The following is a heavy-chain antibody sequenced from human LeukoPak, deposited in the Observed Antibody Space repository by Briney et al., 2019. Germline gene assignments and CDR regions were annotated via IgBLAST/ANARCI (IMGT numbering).Heavy chain of an antibody. CDR3: AGHTTFGVFDNC. CDR2: IYNSGSN. Sequence: PSQSLSPTCTVAGGSISSYYWSWIRQPPGKGLEWIGYIYNSGSNNYNPSLKSRVTISVDTSKNKFSLKLSSVTAADTAVNYCAGHTTFGVFDNCWGGGTVATVS. CDR1: GGSISSYY. V-gene: IGHV4-59*08. J-gene: IGHJ4*02. D-gene: IGHD3-10*01.